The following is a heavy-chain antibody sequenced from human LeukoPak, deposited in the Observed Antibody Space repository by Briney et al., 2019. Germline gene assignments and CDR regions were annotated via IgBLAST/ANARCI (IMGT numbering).Heavy chain of an antibody. Sequence: GGSLRLSCAASGFTFSSYAMSWVRQAPGKGLEWVAVISYDGSNKYYADSVKGRFTIPRDNSKNTLYLQMNSLRAEDTAVYYCARDLSSGHQWLVPASYYYYYGMDVWGQGTTVTVSS. CDR2: ISYDGSNK. CDR3: ARDLSSGHQWLVPASYYYYYGMDV. CDR1: GFTFSSYA. V-gene: IGHV3-30-3*01. D-gene: IGHD6-19*01. J-gene: IGHJ6*02.